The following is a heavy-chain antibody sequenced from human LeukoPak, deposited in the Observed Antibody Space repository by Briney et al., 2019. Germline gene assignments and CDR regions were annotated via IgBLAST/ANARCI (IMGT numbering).Heavy chain of an antibody. J-gene: IGHJ4*02. Sequence: GGSLRLSCAASGFTFSSYWMHWVRQAPGKGLVGVSRINSDGSSTSYADSVKGRFTISRDNAKNTLYLQMNSLRAEDTAVYYCARDEWELLWDYWGQGTLVTVSS. D-gene: IGHD1-26*01. CDR3: ARDEWELLWDY. V-gene: IGHV3-74*01. CDR1: GFTFSSYW. CDR2: INSDGSST.